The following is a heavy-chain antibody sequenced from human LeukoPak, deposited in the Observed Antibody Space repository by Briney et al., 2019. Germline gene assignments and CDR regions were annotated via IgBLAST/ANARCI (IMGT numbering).Heavy chain of an antibody. Sequence: GGSLRLSCAASGFTFSNYAMTWVRQAPGKGLEWVSAISGSGTDTYYGDSVKGRFTISRDNSKNTLYLQMNSLRAEDTAVYYCAYWLHDSSGFRGYYFDYWGQGTLVTVSS. CDR1: GFTFSNYA. D-gene: IGHD3-22*01. CDR3: AYWLHDSSGFRGYYFDY. J-gene: IGHJ4*02. V-gene: IGHV3-23*01. CDR2: ISGSGTDT.